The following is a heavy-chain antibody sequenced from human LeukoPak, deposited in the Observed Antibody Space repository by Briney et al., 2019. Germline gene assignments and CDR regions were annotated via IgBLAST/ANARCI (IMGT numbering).Heavy chain of an antibody. CDR3: ARSKGLDYFDY. J-gene: IGHJ4*02. Sequence: RASETLSLTCIVSGGSISSSGYYWGWIRQPPGKGLEWIGSIYSSGSTYYNPSLKSRVTISVDTSKNQFSLKLNSMTAADTAVYYCARSKGLDYFDYWGQGALVTVSS. CDR2: IYSSGST. CDR1: GGSISSSGYY. V-gene: IGHV4-39*07. D-gene: IGHD2-21*01.